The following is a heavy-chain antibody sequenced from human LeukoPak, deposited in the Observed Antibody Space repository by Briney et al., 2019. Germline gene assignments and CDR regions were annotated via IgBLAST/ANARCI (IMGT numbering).Heavy chain of an antibody. Sequence: SQTLSLTCVVSGGSITNGAYTWSWIRQPTGKGLEWIGDIYHSGATYYNPSLKSRVTISIYTSNNQFSLRLNSVTAAETAVYYCARSYTAMGTDPVFFNSWGQGTLVTVSS. V-gene: IGHV4-30-2*01. CDR2: IYHSGAT. D-gene: IGHD5-18*01. J-gene: IGHJ4*02. CDR3: ARSYTAMGTDPVFFNS. CDR1: GGSITNGAYT.